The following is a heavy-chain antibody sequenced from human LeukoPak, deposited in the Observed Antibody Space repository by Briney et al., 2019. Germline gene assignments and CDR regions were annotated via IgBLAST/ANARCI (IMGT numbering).Heavy chain of an antibody. J-gene: IGHJ4*02. CDR1: GFTFSSYW. V-gene: IGHV3-74*01. Sequence: GGSLRLSCAASGFTFSSYWMHWIRPAPGKGLVWVSRIHSDGVGTSYADSVRGRFTISRDNAKNTVYLQMNSLRAEDTAVYYCTGDQGSFDYWGQGTLVSVSS. CDR2: IHSDGVGT. CDR3: TGDQGSFDY.